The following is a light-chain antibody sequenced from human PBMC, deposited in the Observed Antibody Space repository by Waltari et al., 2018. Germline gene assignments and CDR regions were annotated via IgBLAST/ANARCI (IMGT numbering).Light chain of an antibody. J-gene: IGLJ2*01. CDR3: QTWDTGIRV. CDR1: SGPSSYA. Sequence: QPVLTQSPSASASLGASVKLTCTLSSGPSSYAIAWHQQQQGKAPRYLMRLNNDGSHSKGDGIPDRFSGSSSGAERYLTISNFQSEDEADYYCQTWDTGIRVFGGGTRLTVL. V-gene: IGLV4-69*01. CDR2: LNNDGSH.